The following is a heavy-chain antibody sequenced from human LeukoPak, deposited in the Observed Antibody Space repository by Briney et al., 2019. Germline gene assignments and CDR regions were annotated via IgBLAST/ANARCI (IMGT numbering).Heavy chain of an antibody. D-gene: IGHD5-24*01. CDR2: INHSGST. Sequence: PSETLSLTCAVYGGSFSGYYWSWIRQPPGKGLEWIGEINHSGSTNYNPSLKSRVTISVDTSKNQFSLKLSSVTAADTAVYHCARVGWLQPDYWGQGTLVTVSS. V-gene: IGHV4-34*01. CDR1: GGSFSGYY. CDR3: ARVGWLQPDY. J-gene: IGHJ4*02.